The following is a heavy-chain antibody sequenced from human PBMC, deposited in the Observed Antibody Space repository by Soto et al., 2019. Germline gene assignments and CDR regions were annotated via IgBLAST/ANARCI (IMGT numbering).Heavy chain of an antibody. J-gene: IGHJ4*02. CDR3: TRNYYDSSGYTFDY. V-gene: IGHV3-49*04. D-gene: IGHD3-22*01. Sequence: PGGSLRLSCTASGFTFGDYAMSWVRQAPGKGLEWVGFIRSKAYGGTTEYAASVKGRFTISRDDSKSIAYLQMNSLKTEDTAVYYCTRNYYDSSGYTFDYWGQGTLVTVSS. CDR1: GFTFGDYA. CDR2: IRSKAYGGTT.